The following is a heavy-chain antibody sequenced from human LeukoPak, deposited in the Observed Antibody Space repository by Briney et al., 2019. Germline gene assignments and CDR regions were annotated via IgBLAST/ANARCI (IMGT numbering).Heavy chain of an antibody. CDR2: MEQDGSEK. CDR3: ARAPYSNYYAIVSQPKNWFDP. D-gene: IGHD4-11*01. J-gene: IGHJ5*02. CDR1: GFTFNNYW. Sequence: GGSLRLSCAASGFTFNNYWMSWVRQAPGKGLEWVANMEQDGSEKYYVDSGKGRFTISRDNAKNSLYLQMDRLRAEDTAVYFCARAPYSNYYAIVSQPKNWFDPWGQGTLVTVSS. V-gene: IGHV3-7*04.